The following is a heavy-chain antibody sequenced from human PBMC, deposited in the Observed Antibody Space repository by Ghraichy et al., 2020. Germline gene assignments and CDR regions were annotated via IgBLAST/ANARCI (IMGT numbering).Heavy chain of an antibody. CDR2: ISSSSSYI. V-gene: IGHV3-21*01. CDR3: ARLRDGSGSYSVDY. J-gene: IGHJ4*02. CDR1: GFTFSSYS. Sequence: GGSLRLSCAASGFTFSSYSMNWVRQAPGKGLEWVSSISSSSSYIYYADSVKGRFTISRDNAKNSLYLQMNSLRAEDTAVYYCARLRDGSGSYSVDYWGQGTLVTVSS. D-gene: IGHD3-10*01.